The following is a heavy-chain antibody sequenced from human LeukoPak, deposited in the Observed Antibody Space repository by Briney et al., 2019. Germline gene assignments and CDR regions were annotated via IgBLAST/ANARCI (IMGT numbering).Heavy chain of an antibody. J-gene: IGHJ4*02. CDR2: GHHSESS. CDR3: ARESAGSLHDSTAAFHY. V-gene: IGHV4-59*02. CDR1: GDSVTSTY. D-gene: IGHD2-8*02. Sequence: SETLSLTCSVSGDSVTSTYWSWIRQPPGKGLEWIAYGHHSESSNYNPSFRSRVIIPVDTSRNQFSLRLSSVTAADTAIYYCARESAGSLHDSTAAFHYWGQGVLVIVSS.